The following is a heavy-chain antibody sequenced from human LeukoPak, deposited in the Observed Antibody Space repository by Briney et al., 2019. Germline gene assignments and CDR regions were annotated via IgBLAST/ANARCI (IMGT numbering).Heavy chain of an antibody. CDR2: IYHSGST. Sequence: PSETLSLTCAVSGGSISSGGYSWSWIRQPPGKGLEWIGYIYHSGSTYYNPSLKSRVTISVDTSKNQFSLKLSSVTAADTAVYYCARYEVTTVTTWFDPWGQGTLVTVSS. D-gene: IGHD4-4*01. V-gene: IGHV4-30-2*01. J-gene: IGHJ5*02. CDR1: GGSISSGGYS. CDR3: ARYEVTTVTTWFDP.